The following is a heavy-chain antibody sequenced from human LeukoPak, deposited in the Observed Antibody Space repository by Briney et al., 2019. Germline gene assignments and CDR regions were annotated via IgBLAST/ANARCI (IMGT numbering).Heavy chain of an antibody. CDR3: ASRIQLWTPLGY. Sequence: PSETLSLTCAVYGGSFSGYYWSWIRQLPGKGLEWIGEINHSGSTNYNPSLKSRVTISVDTSKNQFSLKLSSVTAADTAVYYCASRIQLWTPLGYWGQGTLVTVSS. V-gene: IGHV4-34*01. D-gene: IGHD5-18*01. CDR1: GGSFSGYY. J-gene: IGHJ4*02. CDR2: INHSGST.